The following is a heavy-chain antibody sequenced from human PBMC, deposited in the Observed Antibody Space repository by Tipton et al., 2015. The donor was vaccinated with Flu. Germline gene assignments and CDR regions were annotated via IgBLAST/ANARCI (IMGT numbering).Heavy chain of an antibody. D-gene: IGHD3-3*01. CDR1: GFTFSDYY. V-gene: IGHV3-11*01. J-gene: IGHJ6*02. Sequence: LRLSCAASGFTFSDYYMSWVRQAPGKGLEWVSHISSSGSIINYADSVKGRFTISWDNAKNSLYLQMNSLRAEDTAVYYCARDHPPSITVLGEITDYFGMAVWGQGTTVTVSS. CDR2: ISSSGSII. CDR3: ARDHPPSITVLGEITDYFGMAV.